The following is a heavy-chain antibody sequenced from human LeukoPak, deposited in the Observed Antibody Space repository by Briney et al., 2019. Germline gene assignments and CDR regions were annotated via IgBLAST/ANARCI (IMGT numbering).Heavy chain of an antibody. J-gene: IGHJ4*02. CDR2: IDDSGST. V-gene: IGHV4-34*01. Sequence: SETLSLTCAVYGGSFSGYYCHWIRQPPGKGLEWIGEIDDSGSTSYNPSLKSRVTMSVDTSKKQFSLKLTSLTAADTAVYYCARGQVDTAKIGDYWGQGTLVTVSS. CDR1: GGSFSGYY. CDR3: ARGQVDTAKIGDY. D-gene: IGHD5-18*01.